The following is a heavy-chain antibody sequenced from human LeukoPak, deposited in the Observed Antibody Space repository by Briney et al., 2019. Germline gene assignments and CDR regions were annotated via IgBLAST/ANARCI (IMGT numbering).Heavy chain of an antibody. Sequence: SGTLSLTCAVSGDSINNNYRWTWVRQPPGKGLEWIGEIHHSGSTNCNPSLKSRVTMSVDTSKNQFSLKLSSVTAADTAVYYCARGGNYRFDPWGQGTLVTVSS. CDR2: IHHSGST. CDR1: GDSINNNYR. J-gene: IGHJ5*02. D-gene: IGHD5-24*01. V-gene: IGHV4-4*02. CDR3: ARGGNYRFDP.